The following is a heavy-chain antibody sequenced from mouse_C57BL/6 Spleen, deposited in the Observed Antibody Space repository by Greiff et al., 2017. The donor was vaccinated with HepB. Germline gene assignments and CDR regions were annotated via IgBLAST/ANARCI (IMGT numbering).Heavy chain of an antibody. J-gene: IGHJ1*03. CDR1: GYSITSGYY. CDR3: ARDLITTAGYFDV. Sequence: VQLKESGPGLVKPSQSLSLTCSVTGYSITSGYYWNWIRQFPGNKLEWMGYISYDGSNNYNPSLKNRISITRDTSKNQFFLKLNSVTTEDTATYYCARDLITTAGYFDVWGTGTTVTVSS. V-gene: IGHV3-6*01. CDR2: ISYDGSN. D-gene: IGHD1-2*01.